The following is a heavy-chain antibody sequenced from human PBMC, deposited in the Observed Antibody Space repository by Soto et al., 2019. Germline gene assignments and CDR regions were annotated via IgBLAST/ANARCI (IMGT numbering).Heavy chain of an antibody. Sequence: TSETLSLTCTVSGGSISSYYWSWIRQPPGKGLEWIGYIYHSGSTNYNPSLKSRVTISVDTSKNQFSLKLSSVTAADTAVYYCARDLYYYDSSGYYLYYYGMDVWGQGTTVTVSS. V-gene: IGHV4-59*01. CDR3: ARDLYYYDSSGYYLYYYGMDV. CDR1: GGSISSYY. J-gene: IGHJ6*02. CDR2: IYHSGST. D-gene: IGHD3-22*01.